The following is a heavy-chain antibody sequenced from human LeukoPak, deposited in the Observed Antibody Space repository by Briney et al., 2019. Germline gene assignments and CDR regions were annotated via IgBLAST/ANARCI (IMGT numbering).Heavy chain of an antibody. D-gene: IGHD6-19*01. CDR2: ISYDEKSK. CDR3: ARGKEPVAGSLSHFDY. V-gene: IGHV3-30*04. J-gene: IGHJ4*02. CDR1: GFTFSSYI. Sequence: GGSLRLSCVVSGFTFSSYIMHWVRQAPGKGLEWVALISYDEKSKFYPDSVKGRFTISRDNSKNTLYLQMNSLRAEDTAVYYCARGKEPVAGSLSHFDYWGQGTLVTVSS.